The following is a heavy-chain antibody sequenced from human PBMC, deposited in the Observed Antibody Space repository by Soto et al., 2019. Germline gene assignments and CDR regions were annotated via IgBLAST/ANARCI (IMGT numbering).Heavy chain of an antibody. CDR3: ARFITMVRGVGYYFDY. V-gene: IGHV6-1*01. J-gene: IGHJ4*02. CDR1: GDSVSSNSAA. D-gene: IGHD3-10*01. CDR2: TYYRSKWYN. Sequence: SQTLSLTCAISGDSVSSNSAAWNWIRQSPSRGLEWLGRTYYRSKWYNDYAVSVKSRITINPDTSKNQFSLQLNSVTPEDTAVYYCARFITMVRGVGYYFDYWGQETLVTVS.